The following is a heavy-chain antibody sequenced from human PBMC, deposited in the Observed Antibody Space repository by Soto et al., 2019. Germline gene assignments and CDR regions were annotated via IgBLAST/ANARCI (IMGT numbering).Heavy chain of an antibody. CDR2: IRNKANSYTT. D-gene: IGHD4-4*01. CDR1: EFTFIDHY. J-gene: IGHJ4*01. Sequence: GGSLRLSCAAFEFTFIDHYMDWVRQAPWKGLEWVGRIRNKANSYTTEYAASVKGRFTISRDDSKNSLFLQMNSLKTEDTAVYYCSRAGILTTPYYFDYWGQGTLVTVSS. V-gene: IGHV3-72*01. CDR3: SRAGILTTPYYFDY.